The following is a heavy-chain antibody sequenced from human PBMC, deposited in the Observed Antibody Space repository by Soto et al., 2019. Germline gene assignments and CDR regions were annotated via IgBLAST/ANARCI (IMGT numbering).Heavy chain of an antibody. CDR1: GGTFSSYA. CDR2: IIPIFGTA. V-gene: IGHV1-69*12. D-gene: IGHD1-26*01. Sequence: QVQLVQSGAEVKKPGSSVKVSCKATGGTFSSYAISWVRQAPGQGLEWMGGIIPIFGTADYAQKFQGRVTITADESTSTAYMELSSLRSEDTAVYYCASHSGSSPEGRYYYGVDVWGQGTTVTVSS. CDR3: ASHSGSSPEGRYYYGVDV. J-gene: IGHJ6*02.